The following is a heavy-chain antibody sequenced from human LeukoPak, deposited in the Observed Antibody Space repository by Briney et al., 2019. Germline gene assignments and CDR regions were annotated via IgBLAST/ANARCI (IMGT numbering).Heavy chain of an antibody. CDR2: ISGYNGNT. V-gene: IGHV1-18*01. CDR1: GYTFSNYG. D-gene: IGHD2-2*01. J-gene: IGHJ4*02. Sequence: ASVKVSCKASGYTFSNYGITWVRQAPGQGLEWMGWISGYNGNTNYAQKFQGRVTMTTETSTSTAYMELRSLRSDDAPVYFWARVCSGSSCYVCYRGQGTLLTVS. CDR3: ARVCSGSSCYVCY.